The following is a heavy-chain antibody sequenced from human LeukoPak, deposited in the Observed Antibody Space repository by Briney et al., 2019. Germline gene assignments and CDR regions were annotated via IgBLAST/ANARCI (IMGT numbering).Heavy chain of an antibody. J-gene: IGHJ4*02. CDR2: INQSGST. D-gene: IGHD5-12*01. Sequence: PSETLSLTCAVYGGSFSGYYWSWIRQPPGKGLEWIGEINQSGSTNYHPALKSRVTISVDTSKNQFSLKLSSVTAADTAVYYCARGADSGYDPLDYWGQGTLVTVSS. CDR1: GGSFSGYY. V-gene: IGHV4-34*01. CDR3: ARGADSGYDPLDY.